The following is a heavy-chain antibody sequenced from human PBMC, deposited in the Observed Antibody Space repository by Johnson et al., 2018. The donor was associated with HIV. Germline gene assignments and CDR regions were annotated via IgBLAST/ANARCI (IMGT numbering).Heavy chain of an antibody. CDR3: ARSPICTGGVCWRSAFDI. CDR2: ITGSGTTI. V-gene: IGHV3-48*03. CDR1: GFTFSSYA. D-gene: IGHD2-8*02. Sequence: VQVVESGGGLVQPGGSLRLSCAASGFTFSSYAMHWVRQAPGKGLEWVSYITGSGTTIYYAYSVRGRFTISRDNAKNSLYLQMNSLRAEDTAVYYCARSPICTGGVCWRSAFDIWGQGTMVTVSS. J-gene: IGHJ3*02.